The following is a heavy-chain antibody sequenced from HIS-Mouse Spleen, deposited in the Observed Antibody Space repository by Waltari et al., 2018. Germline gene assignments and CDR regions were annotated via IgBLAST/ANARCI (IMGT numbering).Heavy chain of an antibody. D-gene: IGHD1-20*01. CDR1: GVTFSSYW. V-gene: IGHV3-7*01. CDR3: ARAGYNWNDAFDI. J-gene: IGHJ3*02. Sequence: EVQLVESGGGLVQPGGSLRLSCAASGVTFSSYWMSWVRQAPGKGLEWVANIKQDGSEKYYVDSVKGRFTISRDNAKNSLYLQMNSLRAEDTAVYYCARAGYNWNDAFDIWGQGTMVTVSS. CDR2: IKQDGSEK.